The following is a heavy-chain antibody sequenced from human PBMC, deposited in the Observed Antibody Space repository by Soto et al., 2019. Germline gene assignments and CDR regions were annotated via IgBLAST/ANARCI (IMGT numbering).Heavy chain of an antibody. Sequence: GGSLRLSCAASGFTFSSYGMHWVRQAPGKGLEWVAVISYDGSNKYYADSVKGRFTISRDNSKNTLYLQMNSLRAEDTAVYYCAKDNPHYYDSSGHLDPWGQGTLVTVSS. CDR2: ISYDGSNK. V-gene: IGHV3-30*18. CDR3: AKDNPHYYDSSGHLDP. CDR1: GFTFSSYG. J-gene: IGHJ5*02. D-gene: IGHD3-22*01.